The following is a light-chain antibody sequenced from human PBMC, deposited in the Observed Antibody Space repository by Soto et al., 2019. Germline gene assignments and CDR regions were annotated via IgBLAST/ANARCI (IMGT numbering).Light chain of an antibody. CDR3: GTWDSSLNV. V-gene: IGLV1-51*01. Sequence: QSVLTQPPSVSAAPGQKVTISCSGSSSNIGNNYVSWYQQLPGTAPKLLIYDNNKRPSGIPDRFSGSKSGTSATLGITGLQTGDEADYYCGTWDSSLNVFGGGTKLTVL. CDR2: DNN. CDR1: SSNIGNNY. J-gene: IGLJ3*02.